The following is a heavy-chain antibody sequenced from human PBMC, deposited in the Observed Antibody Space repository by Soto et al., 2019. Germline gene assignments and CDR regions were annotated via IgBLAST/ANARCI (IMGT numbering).Heavy chain of an antibody. CDR2: IGTGGDT. J-gene: IGHJ4*02. V-gene: IGHV3-13*04. Sequence: EVQLVESGGGLVQPGGSLRLSCAASGFTFSTNDMHWVRQATGKGLEWVSGIGTGGDTYYSDSVRSRLTISRENAKDALYLQMNSLRAGDTAVYYCTRGGKVAPFDYWGQGILVTVSS. CDR1: GFTFSTND. D-gene: IGHD5-12*01. CDR3: TRGGKVAPFDY.